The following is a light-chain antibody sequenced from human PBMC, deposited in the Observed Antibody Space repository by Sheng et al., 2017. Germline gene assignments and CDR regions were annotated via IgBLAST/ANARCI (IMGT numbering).Light chain of an antibody. Sequence: AIQLTQSPSSLSASIGDRVTIACRASQGISSALAWYQQKPGKAPKLLIYDASSLESGVPSRFSGSGSGTDFTLTISSLQPEDFAVYYCQQYGSSRFTFGPGTKVDIK. V-gene: IGKV1-13*02. CDR3: QQYGSSRFT. J-gene: IGKJ3*01. CDR1: QGISSA. CDR2: DAS.